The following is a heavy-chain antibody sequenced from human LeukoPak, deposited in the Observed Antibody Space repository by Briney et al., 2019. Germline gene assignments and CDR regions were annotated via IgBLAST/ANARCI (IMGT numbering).Heavy chain of an antibody. CDR1: GGSFSGYY. Sequence: PSETLSLTCAVYGGSFSGYYWSWIRQPPGKGLEWIGEINHSGSTNYNPSLRSRVSVSLDTSKNQFSLKLNSVTAADTAVYYCATEGPLIWRPPHFESWGQGTLVIVSS. CDR3: ATEGPLIWRPPHFES. CDR2: INHSGST. V-gene: IGHV4-34*01. J-gene: IGHJ4*02. D-gene: IGHD2-15*01.